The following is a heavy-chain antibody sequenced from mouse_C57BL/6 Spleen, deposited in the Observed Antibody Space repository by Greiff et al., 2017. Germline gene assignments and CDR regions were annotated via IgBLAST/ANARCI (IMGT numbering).Heavy chain of an antibody. CDR2: ISDGGSYT. Sequence: EVKLVESGGGLVKPGGSLKLSCAASGFTFSSYAMSWVRQTPEKRLVWVATISDGGSYTYYPDNVKGRFTISRDNAKNNLYLQMSHLKSEDTAMYYCASITTVVAWDYWGQGTSVTVSS. CDR3: ASITTVVAWDY. V-gene: IGHV5-4*03. CDR1: GFTFSSYA. D-gene: IGHD1-1*01. J-gene: IGHJ4*01.